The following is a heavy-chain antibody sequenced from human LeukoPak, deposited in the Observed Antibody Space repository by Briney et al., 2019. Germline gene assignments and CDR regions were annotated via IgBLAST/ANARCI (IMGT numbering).Heavy chain of an antibody. CDR3: AVGGRGYCSSTSCYRAPFSFDP. V-gene: IGHV4-39*01. J-gene: IGHJ5*02. Sequence: SETLSLTCTVSGGSISSSSYYWGWIRQPPGKGLEWIGSIYYSGSTYYNPSLKSRVTISVDTSKNQFSLKLSSVTAADTAVYYCAVGGRGYCSSTSCYRAPFSFDPWGQGTLVTVSS. CDR1: GGSISSSSYY. D-gene: IGHD2-2*02. CDR2: IYYSGST.